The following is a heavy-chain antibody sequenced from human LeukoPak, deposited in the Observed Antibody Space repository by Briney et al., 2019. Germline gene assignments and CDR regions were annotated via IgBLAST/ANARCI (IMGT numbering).Heavy chain of an antibody. J-gene: IGHJ4*02. Sequence: SETLSLTCAVYGGSFSGHYWSWIRQPPGKGLEWIGEINHSGSSNYNPSLKSRVTISVDTSKNQFSLKLSSVTAADTAVYYCARGGVGRAGNWGQGKLVTVSS. CDR2: INHSGSS. V-gene: IGHV4-34*01. CDR1: GGSFSGHY. D-gene: IGHD2-15*01. CDR3: ARGGVGRAGN.